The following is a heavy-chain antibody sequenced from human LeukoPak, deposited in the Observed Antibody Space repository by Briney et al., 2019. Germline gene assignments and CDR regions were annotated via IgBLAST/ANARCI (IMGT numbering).Heavy chain of an antibody. D-gene: IGHD4-17*01. CDR2: IYSAGAT. CDR1: GFTVSDNY. J-gene: IGHJ4*02. Sequence: GGSLRLSCAASGFTVSDNYMTWVRQAPGKGLEWVSSIYSAGATHYAESVKGRFTISRDNSKNTLYLQMNSLRAEDTAVYYCARLSFHGDYAYDYWGQGTLVTVSS. V-gene: IGHV3-53*01. CDR3: ARLSFHGDYAYDY.